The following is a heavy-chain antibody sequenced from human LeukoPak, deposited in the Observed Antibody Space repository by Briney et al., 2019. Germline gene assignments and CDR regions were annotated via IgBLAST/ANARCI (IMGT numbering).Heavy chain of an antibody. J-gene: IGHJ4*02. V-gene: IGHV3-23*01. CDR3: AKGSDFDWFAFDN. CDR2: ISGSGGST. D-gene: IGHD3-9*01. CDR1: GFTFSSYA. Sequence: TGGSLRLSCAASGFTFSSYAMSWVRQAPGKGLEWVSAISGSGGSTYYADSVKGRFTISRDNSKNTLYLQMNSLRAEDTAVYYCAKGSDFDWFAFDNWGQGTLVTVSS.